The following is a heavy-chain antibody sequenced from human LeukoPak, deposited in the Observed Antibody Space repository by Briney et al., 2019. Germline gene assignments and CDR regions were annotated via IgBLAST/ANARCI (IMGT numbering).Heavy chain of an antibody. D-gene: IGHD6-19*01. Sequence: SQTLSLTCASSGDSVSSNNAAWNWIRQSPSRGLEWLGRTYYRSKWYNEYAVSVKSRIILKPDTSKNQFSLQLNSVTPGDTAVYYCARSSGWFDYWGQGTLVTVSS. CDR3: ARSSGWFDY. CDR2: TYYRSKWYN. V-gene: IGHV6-1*01. J-gene: IGHJ4*02. CDR1: GDSVSSNNAA.